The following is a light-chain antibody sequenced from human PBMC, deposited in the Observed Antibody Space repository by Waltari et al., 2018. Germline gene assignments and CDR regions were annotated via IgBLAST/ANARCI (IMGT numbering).Light chain of an antibody. CDR2: RAS. J-gene: IGKJ5*01. Sequence: DIQMTQSPSTLSASVGDRVTITCRASQPISSWLAWYQQQPGKAPRLLIYRASTLESGVPARFSGSGSGTEFTLTISSLQPDDFATYYCQQYNSYSITFGQGTRLEIK. V-gene: IGKV1-5*03. CDR1: QPISSW. CDR3: QQYNSYSIT.